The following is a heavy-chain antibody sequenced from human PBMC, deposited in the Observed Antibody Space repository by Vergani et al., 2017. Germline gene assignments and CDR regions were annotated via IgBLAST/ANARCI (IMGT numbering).Heavy chain of an antibody. J-gene: IGHJ4*02. CDR3: ARGADYGDYFRV. CDR1: GYSISSGYY. V-gene: IGHV4-38-2*01. Sequence: QVQLQESGPGLVKPSETLSLTCAVSGYSISSGYYWGWIRQPPGKGLEWIGSIYYSGSTYYNPSLKSRVTISVDTSKNQFSLKLSSVTAADTAVYYCARGADYGDYFRVWGQGTLVTVSS. D-gene: IGHD4-17*01. CDR2: IYYSGST.